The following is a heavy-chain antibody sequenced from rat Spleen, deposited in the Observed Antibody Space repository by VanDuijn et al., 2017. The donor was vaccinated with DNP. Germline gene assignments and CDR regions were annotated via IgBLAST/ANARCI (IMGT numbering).Heavy chain of an antibody. CDR1: GFSLTSNN. D-gene: IGHD1-9*01. CDR3: ARYYGYNYYAMDA. J-gene: IGHJ4*01. Sequence: QVQLKESGPGLVQPSQTLSLTCTVAGFSLTSNNVHWVRQPPGKGLEWIAAMSSGGSRYYNSALKSRLSISRDTSKSQVFLKMNSLQTEDTAMYFCARYYGYNYYAMDAWGQGTSVTVSS. V-gene: IGHV2-6*01. CDR2: MSSGGSR.